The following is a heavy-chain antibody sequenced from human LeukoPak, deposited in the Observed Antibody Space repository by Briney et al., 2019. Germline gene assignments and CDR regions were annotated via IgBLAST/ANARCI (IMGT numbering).Heavy chain of an antibody. V-gene: IGHV4-59*01. J-gene: IGHJ4*02. Sequence: SETLSLTCTVSGGSFSTCYWSWIRQPPGKVLECFEYIYYSGSTDYNPSLKSRVTMSLDTSKNQFSLNLNSVTAADTAVYYCARAVITFGAAVAKGFDCWGQGTLVTVSS. D-gene: IGHD3-16*01. CDR1: GGSFSTCY. CDR2: IYYSGST. CDR3: ARAVITFGAAVAKGFDC.